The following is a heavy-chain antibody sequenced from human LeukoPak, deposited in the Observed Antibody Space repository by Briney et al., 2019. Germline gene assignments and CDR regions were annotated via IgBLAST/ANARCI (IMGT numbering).Heavy chain of an antibody. Sequence: SETLSLTCTVSGGSVSSGSYYWSWLRQPPGKGLEWIGYIYYSGSTNYNPSLKRRVTISVDTSKNQFSLKLSSVTAADTAVYYCARVHPLDYSNYYGMDVWGQGTTVTVSS. CDR2: IYYSGST. V-gene: IGHV4-61*01. CDR1: GGSVSSGSYY. J-gene: IGHJ6*02. D-gene: IGHD4-11*01. CDR3: ARVHPLDYSNYYGMDV.